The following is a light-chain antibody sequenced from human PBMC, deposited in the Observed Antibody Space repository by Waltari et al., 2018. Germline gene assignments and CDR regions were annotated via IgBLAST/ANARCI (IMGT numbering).Light chain of an antibody. CDR2: GNT. J-gene: IGLJ2*01. V-gene: IGLV1-40*01. Sequence: QSVLTQPPSVSGAPGQRVTISFTGSSSTIGAGNDVHWYQHLPGTAPKLLIYGNTDRPSGVPDRFSGSKSGTSASLAITGPRAEDEANYYCQSFDSNLNGGVLFGGGTKLTVL. CDR3: QSFDSNLNGGVL. CDR1: SSTIGAGND.